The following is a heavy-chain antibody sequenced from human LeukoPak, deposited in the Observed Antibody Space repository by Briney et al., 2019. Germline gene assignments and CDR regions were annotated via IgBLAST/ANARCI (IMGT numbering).Heavy chain of an antibody. V-gene: IGHV3-23*01. CDR2: ISGSGGST. D-gene: IGHD3-10*01. CDR3: ARGRSSTYYYGSGSLYYFDY. CDR1: GFTFSSYG. J-gene: IGHJ4*02. Sequence: GGSLRLSCAASGFTFSSYGMSWVRQAPGKGLEWVSAISGSGGSTYYADSVKGRFTISRDNSKNTLYLKMNSLRAEDTAVYYCARGRSSTYYYGSGSLYYFDYWGQGTLVTVSS.